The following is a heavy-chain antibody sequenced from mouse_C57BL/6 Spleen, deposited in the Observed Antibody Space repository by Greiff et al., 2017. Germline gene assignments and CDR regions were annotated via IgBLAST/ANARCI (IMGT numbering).Heavy chain of an antibody. CDR2: ISDGGSYT. CDR3: ARDGGYSLYAMGY. J-gene: IGHJ4*01. D-gene: IGHD2-3*01. Sequence: EVMLVESGGGLVKPGGSLKLSCAASGFTFSSSAMSWVRQTPEKRLEWVATISDGGSYTYYPDNVQGRFTISRDNAKNNLYLQMSHLKSDDTAMYYCARDGGYSLYAMGYWGQGTSVTFSS. CDR1: GFTFSSSA. V-gene: IGHV5-4*01.